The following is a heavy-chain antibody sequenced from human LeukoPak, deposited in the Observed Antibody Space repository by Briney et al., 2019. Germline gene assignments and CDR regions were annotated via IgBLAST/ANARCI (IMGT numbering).Heavy chain of an antibody. CDR2: INHSGST. CDR3: AREIEGDPTYFDY. D-gene: IGHD2-21*02. CDR1: GGSFSGYY. J-gene: IGHJ4*02. Sequence: PSETLSLTCAVYGGSFSGYYWSWIRQPPGKGLEWIGEINHSGSTNYNPSLKSRVTISVDTSKNQFSLKLSSVTAADTAVYYCAREIEGDPTYFDYWGEGTLVAVSS. V-gene: IGHV4-34*01.